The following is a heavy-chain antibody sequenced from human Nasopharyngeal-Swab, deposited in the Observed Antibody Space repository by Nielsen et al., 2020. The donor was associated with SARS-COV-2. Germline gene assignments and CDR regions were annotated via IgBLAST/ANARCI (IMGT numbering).Heavy chain of an antibody. J-gene: IGHJ3*02. CDR1: GFTFSSYA. D-gene: IGHD3-3*01. CDR2: ISGSGGST. V-gene: IGHV3-23*01. Sequence: GGSLRLSCAASGFTFSSYAMSWVRQAPGKGLGWVSAISGSGGSTYYADSVKGRCTISRDNSKNTLYLQMNSLRAEDTAVYYCAKDRRIKYDFWSGSRSDSFDIWGQGTMVTVSS. CDR3: AKDRRIKYDFWSGSRSDSFDI.